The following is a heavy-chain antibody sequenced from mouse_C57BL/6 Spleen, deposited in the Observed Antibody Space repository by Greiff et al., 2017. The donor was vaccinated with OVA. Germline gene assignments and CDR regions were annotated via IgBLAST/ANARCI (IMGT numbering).Heavy chain of an antibody. J-gene: IGHJ3*01. D-gene: IGHD1-1*01. CDR1: GFTFSDYG. CDR3: ARDEFTTVVDTWFAY. V-gene: IGHV5-17*01. CDR2: ISSGSSTI. Sequence: EVKLVESGGGLVKPGGSLKLSCAASGFTFSDYGMHWVRQAPEKGLEWVAYISSGSSTIYYADTVKGRFTISRDNAKNTLFLQMTSLRSEDTAMYYCARDEFTTVVDTWFAYWGQGTLVTVSA.